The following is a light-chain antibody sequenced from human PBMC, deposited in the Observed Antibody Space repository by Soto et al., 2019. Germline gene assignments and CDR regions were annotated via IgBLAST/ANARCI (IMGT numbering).Light chain of an antibody. CDR1: SSDVGGYDH. V-gene: IGLV2-14*03. Sequence: QSVLTQPASVSGSPGQSITISCTGTSSDVGGYDHVSWYQQHPGKAPKLIIYDVSIRPSGVSNRFSGSKSGNTASLAVSGLQAEDEADYYCSSYTSKDTLVFGGGTKLT. J-gene: IGLJ3*02. CDR3: SSYTSKDTLV. CDR2: DVS.